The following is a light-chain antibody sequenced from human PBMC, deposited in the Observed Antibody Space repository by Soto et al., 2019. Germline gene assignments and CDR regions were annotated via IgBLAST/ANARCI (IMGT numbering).Light chain of an antibody. CDR1: QNIRYY. CDR3: PQFYNTLMYT. Sequence: DIQMTQSPSSLSASVGDRVTITCRASQNIRYYLNWYQQKPGRAPKLLIYSASSLQSGVPSRFSGSGSGTDFTLTISGLQPEDFATYYCPQFYNTLMYTFGQGTKLEIK. CDR2: SAS. V-gene: IGKV1-39*01. J-gene: IGKJ2*01.